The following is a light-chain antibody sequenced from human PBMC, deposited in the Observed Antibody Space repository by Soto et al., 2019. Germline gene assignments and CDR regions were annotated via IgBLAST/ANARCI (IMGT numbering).Light chain of an antibody. CDR1: LSVSTN. CDR3: QQYNIWPRT. Sequence: EIVMTQSPGTLSVSPGERATLSCRASLSVSTNLAWYQQKPCQAPRLLIYGASTRATGISARFSGSGSGTEFSLTISSLQSEDFAVYYCQQYNIWPRTFGQGTKVEI. V-gene: IGKV3-15*01. J-gene: IGKJ1*01. CDR2: GAS.